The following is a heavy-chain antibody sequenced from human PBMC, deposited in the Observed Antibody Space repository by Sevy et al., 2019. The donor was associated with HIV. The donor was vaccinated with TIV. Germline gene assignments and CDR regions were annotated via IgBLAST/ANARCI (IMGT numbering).Heavy chain of an antibody. CDR2: ISAYTGDT. D-gene: IGHD3-3*01. CDR1: GYSFNMYG. V-gene: IGHV1-18*01. CDR3: ARHRPQGVVIIPGSGYHYGADF. J-gene: IGHJ6*02. Sequence: ASAKVSCKTSGYSFNMYGISWVRQAPGQGLEWMGWISAYTGDTDYRQMFRGRVTMTTDASTNTAYMELRRLTSDDTAVYYCARHRPQGVVIIPGSGYHYGADFWGQGTMVTVSS.